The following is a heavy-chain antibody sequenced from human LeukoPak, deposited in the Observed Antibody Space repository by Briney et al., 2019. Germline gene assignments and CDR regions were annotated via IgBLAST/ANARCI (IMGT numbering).Heavy chain of an antibody. Sequence: PGGSLRLSCAASGFTFSTYGMHWVRQAPGKGLEWVAFIRYDGSSEYYADSVKGRFTISRDNSKNTLYLQMNSLRAEDTAVYYCAKDRGPPRRYSSGWYDGSSDYWGQGTLVTVSS. CDR1: GFTFSTYG. CDR3: AKDRGPPRRYSSGWYDGSSDY. CDR2: IRYDGSSE. V-gene: IGHV3-30*02. J-gene: IGHJ4*02. D-gene: IGHD6-19*01.